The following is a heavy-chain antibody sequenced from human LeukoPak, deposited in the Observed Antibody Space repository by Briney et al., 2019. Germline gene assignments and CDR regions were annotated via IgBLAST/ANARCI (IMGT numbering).Heavy chain of an antibody. Sequence: SETLSLTCTVSGGSISSSSYYWGWIRQPPGKGLEWIGSIYYSGSTYYNPSLKSRVTISVDTSKNQFSLKLSSVTAADTAVYYCARGYSYAQDYWGQGTLVTVSS. V-gene: IGHV4-39*01. CDR3: ARGYSYAQDY. CDR1: GGSISSSSYY. D-gene: IGHD5-18*01. CDR2: IYYSGST. J-gene: IGHJ4*02.